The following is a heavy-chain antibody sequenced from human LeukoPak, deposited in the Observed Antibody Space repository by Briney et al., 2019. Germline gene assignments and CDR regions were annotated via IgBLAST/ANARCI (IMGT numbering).Heavy chain of an antibody. Sequence: ASVKVSCKASGYTFTSYYMHWVRQAPGQGLEWMGIINPSGGSTSYAQKFQGRVTMTRDTSTSTGYIELSSRRSEDTAVYYCARDMQQLDPEDYWGQGTLFTVSS. V-gene: IGHV1-46*01. J-gene: IGHJ4*02. D-gene: IGHD6-13*01. CDR3: ARDMQQLDPEDY. CDR2: INPSGGST. CDR1: GYTFTSYY.